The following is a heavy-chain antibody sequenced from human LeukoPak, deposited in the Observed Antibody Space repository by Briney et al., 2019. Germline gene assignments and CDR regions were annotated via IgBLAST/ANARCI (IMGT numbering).Heavy chain of an antibody. CDR1: GFSFSRYA. Sequence: GGSLRLSCAASGFSFSRYAMHWVRQAPGKGLEWVAVISYDGSYKDYADSVKGRFTISRDNSKNTLFLQMNSLRAEDTAVYYCARGARKGDDYGGFFDYWGRGTLVTVSS. CDR3: ARGARKGDDYGGFFDY. D-gene: IGHD4-23*01. J-gene: IGHJ4*02. CDR2: ISYDGSYK. V-gene: IGHV3-30*04.